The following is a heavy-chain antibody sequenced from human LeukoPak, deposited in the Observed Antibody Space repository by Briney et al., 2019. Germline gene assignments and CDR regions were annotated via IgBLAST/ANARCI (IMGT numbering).Heavy chain of an antibody. J-gene: IGHJ4*02. D-gene: IGHD4-17*01. CDR1: GGSISSGTYY. CDR2: IYTGGNT. Sequence: PSQTLSLTCTVSGGSISSGTYYWNWVRQPAGKGLEWIGRIYTGGNTDCNPSLKSRVTISLDTSKNQFSLRLTSVTAADTAVYYCARDNDDYGDYAFDYWGQGTLVTVSS. CDR3: ARDNDDYGDYAFDY. V-gene: IGHV4-61*02.